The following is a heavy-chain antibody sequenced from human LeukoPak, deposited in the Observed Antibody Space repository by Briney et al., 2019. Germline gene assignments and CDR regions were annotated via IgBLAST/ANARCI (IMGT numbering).Heavy chain of an antibody. CDR1: GYTFTSYD. CDR3: ARGGYYYDSSDFPNWFDP. Sequence: GASVKVSCKASGYTFTSYDINWVRQATGQGLEWMGWMNPNSGNTGYAQKFQGRVTMTRNTSISTAYMELSSLRSEDTAVYYCARGGYYYDSSDFPNWFDPWGQGTLVTVSS. J-gene: IGHJ5*02. D-gene: IGHD3-22*01. CDR2: MNPNSGNT. V-gene: IGHV1-8*01.